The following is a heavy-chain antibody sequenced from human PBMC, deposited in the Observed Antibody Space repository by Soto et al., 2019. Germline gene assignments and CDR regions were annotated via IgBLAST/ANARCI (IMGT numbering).Heavy chain of an antibody. CDR3: ARGGPRSPTRTPGPFDY. J-gene: IGHJ4*02. V-gene: IGHV4-30-2*01. CDR2: IYHSGRT. Sequence: QLQLQESGSGLVKPSQTLSLTCAVSGGSISSGGYSWSWIRQPPGKGLEWIGYIYHSGRTYYNPSLKSRVTISVDRSKKQFPLKLSSVTAADTAVYYCARGGPRSPTRTPGPFDYWGQGTLVTVSS. CDR1: GGSISSGGYS. D-gene: IGHD3-10*01.